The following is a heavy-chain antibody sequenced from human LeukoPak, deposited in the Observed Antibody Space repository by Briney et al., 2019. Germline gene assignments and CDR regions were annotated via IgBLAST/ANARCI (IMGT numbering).Heavy chain of an antibody. CDR1: GGTFSSYA. D-gene: IGHD3-9*01. CDR2: IIPIFGTA. J-gene: IGHJ6*03. CDR3: ASISAPAGKAYYYYYYMDV. Sequence: SVKVSCKASGGTFSSYAISWVRQAPGQGLEWMGGIIPIFGTANYAQKFQGRVTITTDESTSTAYMELSSLRSEDTAVYYCASISAPAGKAYYYYYYMDVWGKGTTVTVSS. V-gene: IGHV1-69*05.